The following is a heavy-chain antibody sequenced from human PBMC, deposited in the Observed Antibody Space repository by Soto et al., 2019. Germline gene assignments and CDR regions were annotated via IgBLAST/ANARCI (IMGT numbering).Heavy chain of an antibody. J-gene: IGHJ4*02. CDR2: ISSSSSTI. D-gene: IGHD6-13*01. CDR3: ARDKARIAEYYFDY. Sequence: ESGGGLVQPGGSLRLSCAASGFTFSSYSMNWVRQAPGKGLEWVSYISSSSSTIYYADSVKGRFTISRDNAKNSLYLQMNSLRDEDTAVYYCARDKARIAEYYFDYWGQGTLVTVSS. CDR1: GFTFSSYS. V-gene: IGHV3-48*02.